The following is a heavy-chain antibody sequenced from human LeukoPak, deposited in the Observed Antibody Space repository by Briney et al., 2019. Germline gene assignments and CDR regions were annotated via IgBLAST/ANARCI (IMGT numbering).Heavy chain of an antibody. CDR1: GGSLNSFY. V-gene: IGHV4-59*08. J-gene: IGHJ6*03. CDR3: ARHPYYYFYIDV. Sequence: SETLSLTCTVSGGSLNSFYWSWFRQPPGKGLEWIGWIYYSGTTKYNPSLKSRVTISIDTSKNQFSLKVSSVTAADTAVYYCARHPYYYFYIDVWGEGTAVTVSS. CDR2: IYYSGTT.